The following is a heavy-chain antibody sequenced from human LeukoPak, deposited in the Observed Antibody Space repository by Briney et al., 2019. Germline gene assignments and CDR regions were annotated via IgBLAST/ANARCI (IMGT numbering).Heavy chain of an antibody. J-gene: IGHJ4*02. V-gene: IGHV3-30-3*01. CDR2: ISYDGNNK. CDR1: GFTFSSYA. CDR3: ARSSYYLFDY. Sequence: PGGSLRLSCAASGFTFSSYAMHWVRQAPGKGLEWVAVISYDGNNKYYADSVKGRFTISRDNSKNTLSLQMNSLRAEDTAVYYCARSSYYLFDYWGQGTLVTVSS. D-gene: IGHD3-10*01.